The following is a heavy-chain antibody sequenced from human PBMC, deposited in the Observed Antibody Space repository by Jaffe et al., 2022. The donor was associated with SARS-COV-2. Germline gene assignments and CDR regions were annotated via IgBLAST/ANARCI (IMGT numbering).Heavy chain of an antibody. Sequence: EVQLVESGGGLVQPGGSLRLSCAASGFTFSSYSMNWVRQAPGKGLEWVSYISSSSSTIYYADSVKGRFTISRDNAKNSLYLQMNSLRAEDTAVYYCATIQVFGELFDWGQGTLVTVSS. J-gene: IGHJ4*02. D-gene: IGHD3-10*02. CDR3: ATIQVFGELFD. V-gene: IGHV3-48*01. CDR1: GFTFSSYS. CDR2: ISSSSSTI.